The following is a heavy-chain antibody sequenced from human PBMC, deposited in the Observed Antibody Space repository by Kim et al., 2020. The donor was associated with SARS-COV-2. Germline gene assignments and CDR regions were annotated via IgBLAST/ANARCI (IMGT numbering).Heavy chain of an antibody. CDR3: ATPGWFGELSRDYGMDV. D-gene: IGHD3-10*01. CDR1: GFTFSSYA. V-gene: IGHV3-23*01. CDR2: ISGSGGST. Sequence: GGSLRLSCAASGFTFSSYAMSWVRQAPGKGLEWVSAISGSGGSTYYADSVKGRFTISRDNSKNTLYLQMNSLRAEDTAVYYCATPGWFGELSRDYGMDVWGQGTTVTVSS. J-gene: IGHJ6*02.